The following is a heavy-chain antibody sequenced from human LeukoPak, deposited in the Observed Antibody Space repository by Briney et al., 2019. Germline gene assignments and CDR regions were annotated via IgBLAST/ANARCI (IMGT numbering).Heavy chain of an antibody. CDR2: IDSGDNT. D-gene: IGHD1-26*01. Sequence: GGSLRLSCAASGFTVSSTYMTWVRQAPGKGLEWVSLIDSGDNTYYADSVKGRFTISRDNSRNTLYLQMNSLRAEDTAIYYCAREKTVGGTYYFDYWGQGALVTVSS. V-gene: IGHV3-53*01. J-gene: IGHJ4*02. CDR3: AREKTVGGTYYFDY. CDR1: GFTVSSTY.